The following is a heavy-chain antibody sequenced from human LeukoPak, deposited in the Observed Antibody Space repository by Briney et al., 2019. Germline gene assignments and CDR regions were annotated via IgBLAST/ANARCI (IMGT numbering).Heavy chain of an antibody. Sequence: SETLSLTCAVYGGSFSGYYWSWIRQPPGKGLEWIGEINHSGSTNYNPSLKSRVTISVDTSKNQFSLKLSSVTAADTAVYYCARGLGDFWSGWVYMDVWGKGTTVTVSS. CDR3: ARGLGDFWSGWVYMDV. CDR2: INHSGST. V-gene: IGHV4-34*01. J-gene: IGHJ6*03. D-gene: IGHD3-3*01. CDR1: GGSFSGYY.